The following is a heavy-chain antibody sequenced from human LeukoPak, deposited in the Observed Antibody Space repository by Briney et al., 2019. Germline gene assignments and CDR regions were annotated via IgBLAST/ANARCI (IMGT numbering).Heavy chain of an antibody. J-gene: IGHJ4*02. CDR3: ARAPGSSGYYYFDY. Sequence: EASVKVSCKASGYTFISYGISWVRQAPGQGLEWMGWISSYNGNTKYAQKVQGRVTMTTDTSTSTAYMELRGLRSDDTAVYYCARAPGSSGYYYFDYWGQGTLVTVSS. V-gene: IGHV1-18*01. CDR2: ISSYNGNT. CDR1: GYTFISYG. D-gene: IGHD3-22*01.